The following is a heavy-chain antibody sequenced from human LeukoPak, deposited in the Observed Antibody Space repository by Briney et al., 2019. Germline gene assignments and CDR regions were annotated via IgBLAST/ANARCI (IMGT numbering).Heavy chain of an antibody. J-gene: IGHJ4*02. CDR2: INHSGST. Sequence: SETLSLTCAVYGGSFSGYFWSWIRQPPGKGLEWIGEINHSGSTSYNPSLKSRVTISEDTSKNQFSLKLSSVTAADTGVYYCARGLTESRRCFDSWGQRTLVTVSS. CDR3: ARGLTESRRCFDS. V-gene: IGHV4-34*01. CDR1: GGSFSGYF.